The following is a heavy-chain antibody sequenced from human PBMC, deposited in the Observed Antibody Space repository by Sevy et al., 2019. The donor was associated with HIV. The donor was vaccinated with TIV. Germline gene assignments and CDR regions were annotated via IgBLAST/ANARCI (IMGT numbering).Heavy chain of an antibody. J-gene: IGHJ4*02. D-gene: IGHD2-21*02. CDR3: ARERSCGGDCYYFDY. CDR2: INWNGVGT. Sequence: GGSLRLSCAASGLNFDDYGMSWVRQAPGKGLEWFSAINWNGVGTSYADSVKGRFTISSDNAKNSLYVQMNSLRAEDTALYYCARERSCGGDCYYFDYWGQGTLVTVSS. V-gene: IGHV3-20*04. CDR1: GLNFDDYG.